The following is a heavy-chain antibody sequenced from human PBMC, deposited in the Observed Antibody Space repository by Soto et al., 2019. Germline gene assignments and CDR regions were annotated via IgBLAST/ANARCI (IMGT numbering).Heavy chain of an antibody. CDR2: ISSSSSYI. V-gene: IGHV3-21*01. Sequence: GGSLRLSCAVSGFTFSSSGINWVRQAPGKGLEWVSFISSSSSYIYYADSVKGRFTISRDNAKNSLYLQMNSLRAEDTAVYYCARETGGLATFDYWGQGALVTVSS. D-gene: IGHD2-21*01. J-gene: IGHJ4*02. CDR3: ARETGGLATFDY. CDR1: GFTFSSSG.